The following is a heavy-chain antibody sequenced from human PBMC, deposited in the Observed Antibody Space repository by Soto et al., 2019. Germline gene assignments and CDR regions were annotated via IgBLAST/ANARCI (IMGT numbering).Heavy chain of an antibody. CDR1: GGTFSSYA. CDR2: IIHFVGAP. D-gene: IGHD6-13*01. Sequence: QVQLAQSGAEVKKPGSSVKVSCKASGGTFSSYAFNWVRQAPGHGLEWMGGIIHFVGAPNYAQNFQGRVTITADESTSTAYMELSSLRFEDTAVYYCATGNFSSSWYHFDCWGPGTLVTVSS. J-gene: IGHJ4*02. CDR3: ATGNFSSSWYHFDC. V-gene: IGHV1-69*12.